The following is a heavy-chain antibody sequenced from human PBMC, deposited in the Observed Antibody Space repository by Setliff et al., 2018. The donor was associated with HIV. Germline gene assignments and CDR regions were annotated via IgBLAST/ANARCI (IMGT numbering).Heavy chain of an antibody. Sequence: SETLSLTCTVSGGSINSYYWSWIRQPAGKRLEWIGRISISGDTNYNPSLKSRATMSLDTSKNQFSLKLNSVTAADTAMYYCARDPTTGVDYWGQGTLVTVSS. CDR2: ISISGDT. CDR3: ARDPTTGVDY. CDR1: GGSINSYY. D-gene: IGHD4-4*01. V-gene: IGHV4-4*07. J-gene: IGHJ4*02.